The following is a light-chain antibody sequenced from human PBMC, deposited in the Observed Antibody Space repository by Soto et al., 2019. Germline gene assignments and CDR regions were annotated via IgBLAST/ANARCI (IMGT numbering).Light chain of an antibody. Sequence: DIVLTQSPATLSLSPGERATLSCRASQSVSSNLAWYQQKPGQAPRLLIYGASTRATGIPDRFRASASGTDFTLTISRLEPEDFAVYFCQQYGGSPAITFGQGTRLEIK. CDR2: GAS. CDR1: QSVSSN. J-gene: IGKJ5*01. V-gene: IGKV3-20*01. CDR3: QQYGGSPAIT.